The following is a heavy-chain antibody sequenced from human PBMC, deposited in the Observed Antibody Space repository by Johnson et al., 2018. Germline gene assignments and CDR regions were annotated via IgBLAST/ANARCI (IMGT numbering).Heavy chain of an antibody. J-gene: IGHJ6*02. Sequence: QVQLVESGGGVVQPGRSLRLSCAASGFTFRSFGMHWVRQAPGKGLEWVAVTSYDGSNKYYADSVKGRFTISRDNSKNTLYLQMNSLRAEDTAVYYCARDQDCSITICLGMDVWGHGTKVTVSS. V-gene: IGHV3-30*03. CDR1: GFTFRSFG. CDR3: ARDQDCSITICLGMDV. D-gene: IGHD2-2*01. CDR2: TSYDGSNK.